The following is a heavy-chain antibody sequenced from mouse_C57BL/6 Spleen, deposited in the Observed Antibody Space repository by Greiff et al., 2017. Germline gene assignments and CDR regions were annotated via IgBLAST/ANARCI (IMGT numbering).Heavy chain of an antibody. CDR2: INPNYGTT. Sequence: EVQLQQPGPELVKPGASVKISCKASGYSFTDYNMNWVKQSNGKSLEWIGVINPNYGTTSYNQKFKGKATLTVDQSSSTAYMQLNSLTSEDSAVYYCARCVIMGYDYDGYYAMDYWGQGTSVTVSS. CDR3: ARCVIMGYDYDGYYAMDY. D-gene: IGHD2-4*01. V-gene: IGHV1-39*01. CDR1: GYSFTDYN. J-gene: IGHJ4*01.